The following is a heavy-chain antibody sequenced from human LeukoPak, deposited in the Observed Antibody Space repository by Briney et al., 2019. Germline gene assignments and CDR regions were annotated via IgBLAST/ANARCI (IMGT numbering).Heavy chain of an antibody. CDR1: GFTLSNHW. CDR3: ATEIAEGGPQDY. V-gene: IGHV3-7*01. J-gene: IGHJ4*02. Sequence: GGSLRLSCAASGFTLSNHWMIWVRQAPGKGLECVANIKQDGTEKYYLDSVKGRFTISRDNSKSTLYLQMTSLRAEDTALYYCATEIAEGGPQDYWGQGTLVTVSS. CDR2: IKQDGTEK. D-gene: IGHD2-21*01.